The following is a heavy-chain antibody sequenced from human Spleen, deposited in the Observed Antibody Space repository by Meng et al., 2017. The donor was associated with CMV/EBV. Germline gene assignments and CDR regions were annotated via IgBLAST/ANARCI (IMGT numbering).Heavy chain of an antibody. J-gene: IGHJ4*02. CDR3: ARGGQWRIRWPTDY. Sequence: VQLQQWGDVLLKLSETLSLTRALYVGSFSCYYWSWIRQPPGKGLEWIGEINHSGSTNYNPSLKSRVTISVDTSKNQFSLKLSSVTAADTAVYYCARGGQWRIRWPTDYWGQGTLVTVSS. D-gene: IGHD6-19*01. CDR1: VGSFSCYY. V-gene: IGHV4-34*02. CDR2: INHSGST.